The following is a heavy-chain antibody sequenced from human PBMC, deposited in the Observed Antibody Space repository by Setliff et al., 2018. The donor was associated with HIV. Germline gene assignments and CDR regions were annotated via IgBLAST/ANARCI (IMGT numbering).Heavy chain of an antibody. V-gene: IGHV4-61*09. Sequence: PSETLSLTCSVSGGSISTGNYYWSWIRQPAGKGLEWIGHISTTGSTNYNPSLSSRVTISVDTSKNQFSLRLTSVTAADTAFYYCARTHRYCSGNSCSKVSFDSWGQGALVTVSS. CDR1: GGSISTGNYY. J-gene: IGHJ4*02. D-gene: IGHD2-2*01. CDR3: ARTHRYCSGNSCSKVSFDS. CDR2: ISTTGST.